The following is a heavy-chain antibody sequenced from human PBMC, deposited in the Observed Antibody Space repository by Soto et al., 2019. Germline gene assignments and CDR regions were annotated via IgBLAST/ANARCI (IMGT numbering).Heavy chain of an antibody. J-gene: IGHJ5*02. CDR3: ARDPSRSNSGRGSITMIVVVMDWFDP. D-gene: IGHD3-22*01. V-gene: IGHV1-69*13. Sequence: GASVKVSCKASGGTFSSYAISWVRQAPGQGLEWMGGIIPIFGTANYAQKFQGRVTITADESTSTAYMELSSLRSEDTAVYYCARDPSRSNSGRGSITMIVVVMDWFDPWGQGTLVTVSS. CDR2: IIPIFGTA. CDR1: GGTFSSYA.